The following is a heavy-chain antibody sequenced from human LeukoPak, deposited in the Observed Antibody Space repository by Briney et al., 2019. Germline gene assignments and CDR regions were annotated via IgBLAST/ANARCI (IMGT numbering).Heavy chain of an antibody. D-gene: IGHD3-3*01. CDR3: ARSVIWSGDQQDYYFGY. V-gene: IGHV3-30-3*01. CDR2: ISYDGSNK. CDR1: GFTFSSYA. Sequence: PGRSLRLSCAASGFTFSSYAMHWVRQAPGKGLEWVAVISYDGSNKYYADSVKGRFTISRDNAKNTLYLQMNSLRAEDTAVYYCARSVIWSGDQQDYYFGYWGQGTLVTVSS. J-gene: IGHJ4*02.